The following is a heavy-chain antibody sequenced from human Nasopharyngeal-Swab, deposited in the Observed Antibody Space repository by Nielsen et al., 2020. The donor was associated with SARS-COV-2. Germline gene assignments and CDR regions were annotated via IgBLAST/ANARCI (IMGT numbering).Heavy chain of an antibody. CDR2: IGTGGGRA. Sequence: GESLKISCTASGFNFRHYAMSWVRPAPGKGLEWVSGIGTGGGRADYADSVKGRFTISRDNSKNTLYLQLNSLRVEDTAVYYCARNDNGLVIWYYYYMDVWGKGTTVTVTS. J-gene: IGHJ6*03. D-gene: IGHD2-15*01. CDR1: GFNFRHYA. CDR3: ARNDNGLVIWYYYYMDV. V-gene: IGHV3-23*03.